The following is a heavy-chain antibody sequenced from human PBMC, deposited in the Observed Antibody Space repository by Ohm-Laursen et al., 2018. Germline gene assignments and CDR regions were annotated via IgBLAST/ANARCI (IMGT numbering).Heavy chain of an antibody. Sequence: LSLTCAASGFTFSSYWMHWVRQAPGEGLAWVSHINIVGSSINYADSVKGRFTISRDNAKNSLYLQMNSLRAEDTSVYYCARGYSSGWYPAFDIWGQGTMVTVSS. D-gene: IGHD6-19*01. J-gene: IGHJ3*02. CDR2: INIVGSSI. CDR3: ARGYSSGWYPAFDI. CDR1: GFTFSSYW. V-gene: IGHV3-74*01.